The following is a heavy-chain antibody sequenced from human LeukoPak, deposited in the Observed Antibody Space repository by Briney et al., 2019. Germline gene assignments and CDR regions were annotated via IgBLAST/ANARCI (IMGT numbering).Heavy chain of an antibody. D-gene: IGHD6-13*01. CDR1: GCSFTTYW. V-gene: IGHV5-51*01. CDR2: IYPGDSDT. CDR3: ARARGNSWSYFDY. Sequence: GGALQISCKGAGCSFTTYWVGWGRRMPGKGLEGMGIIYPGDSDTRDSPSFQGQVTISADKSISTAYLQWRSLKASDTAMYYCARARGNSWSYFDYWGQGTLVTVSS. J-gene: IGHJ4*02.